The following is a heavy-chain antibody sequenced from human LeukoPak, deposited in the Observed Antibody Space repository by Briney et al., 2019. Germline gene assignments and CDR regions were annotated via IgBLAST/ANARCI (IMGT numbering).Heavy chain of an antibody. D-gene: IGHD1-1*01. CDR3: ARDSVQLDHAIDY. V-gene: IGHV6-1*01. CDR2: TYHRSKWYN. CDR1: GDSVSSSSAA. J-gene: IGHJ4*02. Sequence: SQTLSLTCAISGDSVSSSSAAWNWIRQSPSRGLEWLGRTYHRSKWYNDFAVSVKSRITINPDTSKNQFSLQLSSETPEDTALYYCARDSVQLDHAIDYWGQGTLVTVSS.